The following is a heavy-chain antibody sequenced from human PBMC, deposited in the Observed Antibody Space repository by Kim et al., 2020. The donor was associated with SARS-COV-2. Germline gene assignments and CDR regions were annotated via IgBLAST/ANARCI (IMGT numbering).Heavy chain of an antibody. Sequence: ASVKVSCKASGYSFASFGITWVRQAPGQGLEWMGWISAYSGNRNYAPKLQSRVTRTTDTSTSTAYMALGSLRSDDTAVYYCARDVGTSGRYYWFDPWGQGALVTVCS. CDR1: GYSFASFG. J-gene: IGHJ5*02. CDR2: ISAYSGNR. CDR3: ARDVGTSGRYYWFDP. D-gene: IGHD1-26*01. V-gene: IGHV1-18*01.